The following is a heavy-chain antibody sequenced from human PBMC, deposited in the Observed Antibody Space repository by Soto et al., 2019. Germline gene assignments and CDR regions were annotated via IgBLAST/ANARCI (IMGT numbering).Heavy chain of an antibody. CDR2: IVPVFGTA. CDR1: GGPSNNYG. J-gene: IGHJ4*02. V-gene: IGHV1-69*01. Sequence: QVQLIQSGAEVKTSGSSVKVSCTALGGPSNNYGDSWVRQAPGQGLEWMGGIVPVFGTANYAPKFHGRIRITADDSTRTVNMELRSLTSDDTAVYYCSKLLGSGSSYDDDYWGQGTLVIVSS. CDR3: SKLLGSGSSYDDDY. D-gene: IGHD3-10*02.